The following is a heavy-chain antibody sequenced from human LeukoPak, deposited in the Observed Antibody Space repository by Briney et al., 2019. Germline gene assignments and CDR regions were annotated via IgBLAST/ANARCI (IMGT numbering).Heavy chain of an antibody. V-gene: IGHV3-30*18. CDR2: ISYDGSNK. CDR1: GFTFSSYG. CDR3: AKDQGRITMVRGVPLDY. D-gene: IGHD3-10*01. Sequence: GGSLRLSCAAPGFTFSSYGMHWVRQAPGKVLEWVAVISYDGSNKYYADSVKGRFTISRDNSKNTLYLQMNSLRAEDTAVYYCAKDQGRITMVRGVPLDYWGQGTLVTVSS. J-gene: IGHJ4*02.